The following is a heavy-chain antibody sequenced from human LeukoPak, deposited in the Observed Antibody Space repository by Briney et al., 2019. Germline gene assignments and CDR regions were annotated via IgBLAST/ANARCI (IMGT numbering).Heavy chain of an antibody. V-gene: IGHV4-30-4*01. Sequence: SETLSLTCTVSGGSISSGDYYWTRIRQPPGKGLEWIGYISFSGTTYYNPSLKSRVTISIDTSKNQFSLKLSSVTAADTAVYYCARYGSGQPRRWFDPWGQGTLVTVSS. D-gene: IGHD3-10*01. J-gene: IGHJ5*02. CDR2: ISFSGTT. CDR1: GGSISSGDYY. CDR3: ARYGSGQPRRWFDP.